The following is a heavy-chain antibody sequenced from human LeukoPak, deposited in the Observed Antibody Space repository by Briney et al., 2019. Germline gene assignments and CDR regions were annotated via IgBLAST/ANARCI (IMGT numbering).Heavy chain of an antibody. CDR3: ARSITMVRGVPDAFDI. CDR2: IYTSGST. D-gene: IGHD3-10*01. J-gene: IGHJ3*02. CDR1: GGSISSYY. V-gene: IGHV4-4*07. Sequence: SETLSLTCTVSGGSISSYYWSWIRQPAGKGLEWIGRIYTSGSTNYNPSLKSRVTMSVDTSKNQFSLKLSSVTAADTAVYYCARSITMVRGVPDAFDIWGQGTMVTVSS.